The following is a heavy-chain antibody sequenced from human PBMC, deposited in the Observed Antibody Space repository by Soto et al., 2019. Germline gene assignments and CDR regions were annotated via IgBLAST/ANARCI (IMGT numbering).Heavy chain of an antibody. J-gene: IGHJ4*02. V-gene: IGHV3-11*01. CDR1: GFTFSDYY. Sequence: GSLRLGCAASGFTFSDYYMSWIRQAPGKGLEWVSYISSSGSTIYYADSVKGRFTISRDNAKNSLYLQMNSLRAEDTAVYYCAREVRRVYSGSYPIDYWGQGTLVTVSS. D-gene: IGHD1-26*01. CDR2: ISSSGSTI. CDR3: AREVRRVYSGSYPIDY.